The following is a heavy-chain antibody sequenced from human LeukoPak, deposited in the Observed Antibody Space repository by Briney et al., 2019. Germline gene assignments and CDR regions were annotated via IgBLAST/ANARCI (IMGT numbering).Heavy chain of an antibody. V-gene: IGHV3-21*01. D-gene: IGHD3-22*01. CDR3: ARAWRGFYDSSGRYYNYYMDV. Sequence: GGSLRLSCAASGFTFSDYRMNWVRQAPGKGLEWVSSISTSRSSIPYADSVKGRFTISRDDAKKSVYLQMNNLRADDTAVYYCARAWRGFYDSSGRYYNYYMDVWGKGTTVTVSS. J-gene: IGHJ6*03. CDR1: GFTFSDYR. CDR2: ISTSRSSI.